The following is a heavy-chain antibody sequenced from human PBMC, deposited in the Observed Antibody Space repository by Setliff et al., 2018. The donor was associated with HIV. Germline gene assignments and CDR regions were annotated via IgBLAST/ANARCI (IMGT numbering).Heavy chain of an antibody. V-gene: IGHV4-39*01. CDR3: ARQSGYTRGWDIFGLVAGSFDI. CDR2: IYYSGNT. D-gene: IGHD3-3*01. J-gene: IGHJ3*02. Sequence: SETLSLTCHVSDGSISSNSYYWAWIRQPPGKGLEWIGTIYYSGNTYYRPSLKSRVTVSIDTSKNQFSLRLNSVTAADTAVYYCARQSGYTRGWDIFGLVAGSFDIWGQGTMVTVSS. CDR1: DGSISSNSYY.